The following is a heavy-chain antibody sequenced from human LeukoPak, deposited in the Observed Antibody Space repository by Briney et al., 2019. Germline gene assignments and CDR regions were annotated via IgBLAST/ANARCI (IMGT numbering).Heavy chain of an antibody. V-gene: IGHV4-61*01. J-gene: IGHJ6*02. CDR2: IDYSGST. CDR3: ARVAGGGTGYCSSTSCSYYYYYGMDV. Sequence: SETLSLSCTVSGGSVSSGSYYWSWIRQPPGKGLEWIGYIDYSGSTNYNPSLKSRVTISVDTSKNQFSLKLSSVTAADTAVYYCARVAGGGTGYCSSTSCSYYYYYGMDVWGQGTTVTVSS. D-gene: IGHD2-2*01. CDR1: GGSVSSGSYY.